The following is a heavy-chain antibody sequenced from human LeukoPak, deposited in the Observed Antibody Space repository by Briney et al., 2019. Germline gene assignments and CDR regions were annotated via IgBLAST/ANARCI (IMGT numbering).Heavy chain of an antibody. J-gene: IGHJ4*02. CDR1: GFTFSDYA. D-gene: IGHD6-13*01. V-gene: IGHV3-30*01. CDR2: IAPDGSYQ. Sequence: RSLRLSCAASGFTFSDYAMQWVRQAPGKGLEWVALIAPDGSYQYYADSLRGRFTISRDNFKNTLYLQMNSLRVEDTAVYYCAGGLRANSWYGAYWGQGTLVSVSS. CDR3: AGGLRANSWYGAY.